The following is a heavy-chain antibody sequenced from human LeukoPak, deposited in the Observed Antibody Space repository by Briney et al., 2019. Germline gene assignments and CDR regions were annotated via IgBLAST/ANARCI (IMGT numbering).Heavy chain of an antibody. V-gene: IGHV1-2*02. CDR1: GYTFTGYY. CDR2: INPNSGGT. J-gene: IGHJ5*02. D-gene: IGHD3-10*01. CDR3: ARSLYGSGSYNWFDP. Sequence: ASVKVSCKASGYTFTGYYIHWVRQAPGQGLEWMGWINPNSGGTNYAQNFQGRVTMTRDTSITTIYMKVNNLRSDDTAVYYCARSLYGSGSYNWFDPWGQGTLVTVSS.